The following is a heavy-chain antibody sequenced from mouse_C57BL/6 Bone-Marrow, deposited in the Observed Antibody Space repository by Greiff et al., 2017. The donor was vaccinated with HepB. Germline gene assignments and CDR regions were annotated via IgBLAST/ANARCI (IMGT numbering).Heavy chain of an antibody. Sequence: EVQLQQSGPELVKPGASVKISCKASGYSFTDYNMNWVKQSNGQSLEWIGVINPNYGTTSYNQKFKGKATLTVDQSSSTAYMQLNSLTSEDSAVYYCAKESTRVTTGFAYWGQGTLVTVAA. CDR2: INPNYGTT. CDR1: GYSFTDYN. J-gene: IGHJ3*01. D-gene: IGHD2-2*01. CDR3: AKESTRVTTGFAY. V-gene: IGHV1-39*01.